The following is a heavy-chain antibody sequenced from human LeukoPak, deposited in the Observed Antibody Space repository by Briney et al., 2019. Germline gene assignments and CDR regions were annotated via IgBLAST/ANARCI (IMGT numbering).Heavy chain of an antibody. D-gene: IGHD1-26*01. CDR2: IYTSGST. J-gene: IGHJ3*02. V-gene: IGHV4-4*07. CDR3: AIDRFYSGSGPNSINDAFDI. Sequence: PSETLSLTCTVSGGSISSYYWSWIRQPAGKGLEWIGRIYTSGSTNYNLSLKSRVTMSVDTSKNQFSLKLSSVTAADTAVYYCAIDRFYSGSGPNSINDAFDIWGQGTMVTVSS. CDR1: GGSISSYY.